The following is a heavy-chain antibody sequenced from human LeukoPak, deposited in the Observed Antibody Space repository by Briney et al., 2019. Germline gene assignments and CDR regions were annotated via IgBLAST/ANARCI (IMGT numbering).Heavy chain of an antibody. D-gene: IGHD6-19*01. CDR3: GRYGLGYYYMDV. CDR1: GFTFSSYE. CDR2: ISSSGNTI. V-gene: IGHV3-48*03. Sequence: PGGSLRLSCAASGFTFSSYEMNWVRQAPGKELEWVSYISSSGNTIYYADSVKGRFTISRDNAKNSLYLQMNSLRAEDTAVYYCGRYGLGYYYMDVWGKGTTVTVSS. J-gene: IGHJ6*03.